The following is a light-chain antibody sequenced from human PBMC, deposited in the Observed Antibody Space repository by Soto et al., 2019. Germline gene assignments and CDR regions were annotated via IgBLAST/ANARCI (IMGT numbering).Light chain of an antibody. Sequence: EIVLTQSPATLSLSPGERGTLSCGASQSVTSSYLGWYQKKPGLAPRLLIYDASRRATGIPDRFSGSGSGTDFTLTISRLEPEDFAVYYCQQYATTPQTFGGGTKVEIK. V-gene: IGKV3D-20*01. CDR3: QQYATTPQT. CDR1: QSVTSSY. CDR2: DAS. J-gene: IGKJ4*01.